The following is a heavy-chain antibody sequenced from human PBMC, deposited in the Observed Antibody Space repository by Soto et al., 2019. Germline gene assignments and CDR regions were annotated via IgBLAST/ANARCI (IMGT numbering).Heavy chain of an antibody. CDR3: ARVSDFFISTSCYRHYRLDF. V-gene: IGHV1-69*13. CDR1: GGTFSSYA. Sequence: ASVKVSCKASGGTFSSYAISWVRQAPGQGLEWMGGIIPIFGTANYAQKFQGRVTITADESTSTAYMELSSLRSEDTAVYYCARVSDFFISTSCYRHYRLDFCGQGSTVPGSS. J-gene: IGHJ6*02. CDR2: IIPIFGTA. D-gene: IGHD2-2*01.